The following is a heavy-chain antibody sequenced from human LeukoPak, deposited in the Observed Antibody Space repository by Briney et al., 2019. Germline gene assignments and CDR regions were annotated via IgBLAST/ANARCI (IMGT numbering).Heavy chain of an antibody. CDR3: ARLRSAWYIDY. CDR2: IYSSGST. CDR1: GGSVSSYY. Sequence: SETLSLTRTVSGGSVSSYYWSWIRQPAGRGLEWIGRIYSSGSTNYNPSLKSRVTMSVDTSKNQFSLKLSPVTAADAAVYFCARLRSAWYIDYWGQGTLVTVSS. J-gene: IGHJ4*02. D-gene: IGHD6-19*01. V-gene: IGHV4-4*07.